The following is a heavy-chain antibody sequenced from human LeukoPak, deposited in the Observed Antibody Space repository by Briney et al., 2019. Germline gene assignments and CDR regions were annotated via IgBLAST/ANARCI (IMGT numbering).Heavy chain of an antibody. CDR2: ISAYNGNT. V-gene: IGHV1-18*01. J-gene: IGHJ5*02. Sequence: ASVKVSCKASGYTFTSYGISWVRQAPGQGLEWMGWISAYNGNTNYAQKLQGRVTMTTDTSTSTAYMELRSLRSDDTAVYYCAREVRSAAIENWFDPWGQGTLVTVSS. D-gene: IGHD2-2*02. CDR3: AREVRSAAIENWFDP. CDR1: GYTFTSYG.